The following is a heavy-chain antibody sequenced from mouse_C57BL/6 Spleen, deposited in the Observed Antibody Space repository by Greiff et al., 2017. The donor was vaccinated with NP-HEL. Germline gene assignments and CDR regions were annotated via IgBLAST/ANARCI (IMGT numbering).Heavy chain of an antibody. CDR2: IWSDGST. J-gene: IGHJ4*01. CDR3: ARHRGLRDYAMDY. CDR1: GFSLTSYG. Sequence: QVQLKESGPGLVAPSQSLSITCTVSGFSLTSYGVHWVRQPPGKGLEWLVVIWSDGSTTYNSALKSRLSISKDNSKSQVFLKMNSLQTDDTAMYYCARHRGLRDYAMDYWGQGTSVTVSS. D-gene: IGHD2-4*01. V-gene: IGHV2-6-1*01.